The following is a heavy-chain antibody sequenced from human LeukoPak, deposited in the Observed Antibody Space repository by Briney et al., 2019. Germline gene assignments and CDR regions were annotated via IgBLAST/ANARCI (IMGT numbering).Heavy chain of an antibody. CDR1: GGSISISNYF. D-gene: IGHD6-19*01. CDR3: AFSGWFGGAFDY. CDR2: RSYTGIT. Sequence: PSESLSLTCSVSGGSISISNYFWGWIRLPPGKGLEWIASRSYTGITHYHSSLESRISVSVETSKSQFSLRLTSLTAADTAVYYCAFSGWFGGAFDYWGQGILVTVSS. V-gene: IGHV4-39*01. J-gene: IGHJ4*02.